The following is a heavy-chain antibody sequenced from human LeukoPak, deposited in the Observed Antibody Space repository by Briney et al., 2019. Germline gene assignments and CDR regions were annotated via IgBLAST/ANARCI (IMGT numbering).Heavy chain of an antibody. CDR1: GFTFSSYN. J-gene: IGHJ1*01. D-gene: IGHD6-19*01. V-gene: IGHV3-48*04. CDR2: ISSSSSTI. Sequence: AGGSLRLSCAASGFTFSSYNMNWVRQAPGKGLEWVSYISSSSSTIYYADSVKGRFTISRDNAKNSLYLQMNSLRAEDTAVYYCARDFYPIGFTRASIAVAGKGLDFQHWGQGTLVTVSS. CDR3: ARDFYPIGFTRASIAVAGKGLDFQH.